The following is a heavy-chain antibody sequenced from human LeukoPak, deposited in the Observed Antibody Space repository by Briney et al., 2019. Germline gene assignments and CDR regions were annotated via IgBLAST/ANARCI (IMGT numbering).Heavy chain of an antibody. Sequence: SETLSLTCTVSAGSVSSGSDYWSWIRQPPGKGLEWIGFIHYSGSTTYSPSLKSRVSISVDTSKNQFSLKLSSVTAADTAVYYCARESLAGEYFQHWGQGTLVTVSS. CDR3: ARESLAGEYFQH. V-gene: IGHV4-61*01. J-gene: IGHJ1*01. CDR2: IHYSGST. CDR1: AGSVSSGSDY.